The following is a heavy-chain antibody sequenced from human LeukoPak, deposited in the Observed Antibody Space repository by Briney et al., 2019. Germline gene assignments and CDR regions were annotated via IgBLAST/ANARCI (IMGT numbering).Heavy chain of an antibody. V-gene: IGHV4-4*02. Sequence: SETLSLTCAASGGSISSSNWWGWVRQPPGKGLEWIGEIYHSGSTNYNPSLKSRVTISVDKSKNQFSLKLSSVTAADTAVYYCARRSVVAGTGDWFDPWGQGTLVTVSS. CDR2: IYHSGST. D-gene: IGHD6-19*01. CDR3: ARRSVVAGTGDWFDP. CDR1: GGSISSSNW. J-gene: IGHJ5*02.